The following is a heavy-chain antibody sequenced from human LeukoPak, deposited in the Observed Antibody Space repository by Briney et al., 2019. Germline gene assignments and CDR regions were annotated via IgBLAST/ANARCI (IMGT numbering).Heavy chain of an antibody. D-gene: IGHD3-16*01. J-gene: IGHJ4*02. CDR3: ARELRTFDS. CDR1: GFTFTSYW. Sequence: PGGSLRLSCAASGFTFTSYWMIWVRQAPGKGLEWVANIKHNGDELNYVDSVEDRFTISRDNAKNSLYLHMTSLRAEDTAVYYCARELRTFDSWGQGTLVTVSS. CDR2: IKHNGDEL. V-gene: IGHV3-7*01.